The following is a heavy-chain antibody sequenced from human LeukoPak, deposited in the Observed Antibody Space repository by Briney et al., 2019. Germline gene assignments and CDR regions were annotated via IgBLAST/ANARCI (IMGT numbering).Heavy chain of an antibody. CDR2: ISGSGDST. V-gene: IGHV3-23*01. D-gene: IGHD3-22*01. J-gene: IGHJ3*02. CDR1: GFTLRSYV. Sequence: GGSLRLSCVASGFTLRSYVMNWVRQTPGKGLEWVSSISGSGDSTFYADSVKGRFSISRDNSKNTLYLQMNSLRAEDTAVYYCAKANPDYYDSRGYYWGAFDIWGQGTRVTVSS. CDR3: AKANPDYYDSRGYYWGAFDI.